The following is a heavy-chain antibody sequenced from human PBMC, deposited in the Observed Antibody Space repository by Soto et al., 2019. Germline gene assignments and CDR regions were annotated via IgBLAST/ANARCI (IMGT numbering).Heavy chain of an antibody. V-gene: IGHV4-39*01. CDR2: MFYSGAT. CDR3: ARHKSGSDWLDP. CDR1: GGSIIDISYC. D-gene: IGHD2-15*01. J-gene: IGHJ5*02. Sequence: SETLSLTCTVSGGSIIDISYCWVWIRQPPGKGLQWIGCMFYSGATYYNPSLKNRVTLSVDTSNNEFSLKLLSVTAPDTAVYYCARHKSGSDWLDPWGQGTLVTVSS.